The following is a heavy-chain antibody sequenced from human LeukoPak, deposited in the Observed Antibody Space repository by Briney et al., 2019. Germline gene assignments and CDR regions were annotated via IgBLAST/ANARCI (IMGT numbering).Heavy chain of an antibody. CDR1: GYTLTELS. V-gene: IGHV1-24*01. D-gene: IGHD2-21*01. CDR2: FDPEDGET. CDR3: ARVELTEGACGGDCYFDY. J-gene: IGHJ4*02. Sequence: ASVKVSCKVSGYTLTELSMHWVRQAPGKGLEWMGGFDPEDGETIYAQKFQGRVTMTEDTSTDTAYMELSSLRSEDTAVYYCARVELTEGACGGDCYFDYWGQGTLVTVSS.